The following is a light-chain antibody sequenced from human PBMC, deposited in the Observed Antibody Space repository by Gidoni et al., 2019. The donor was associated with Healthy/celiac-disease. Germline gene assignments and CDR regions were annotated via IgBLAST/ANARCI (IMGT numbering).Light chain of an antibody. CDR2: AAS. CDR1: QSISSY. J-gene: IGKJ1*01. Sequence: DIQMTQSPSSLSASVGDRVTITCRASQSISSYLNWYQQKPGKAPKLLIYAASSLQSGVPSRFSGSGSGTAFTLPISSLQPEDFATYYCQQRYGTPPWTFGQGTKVEIK. CDR3: QQRYGTPPWT. V-gene: IGKV1-39*01.